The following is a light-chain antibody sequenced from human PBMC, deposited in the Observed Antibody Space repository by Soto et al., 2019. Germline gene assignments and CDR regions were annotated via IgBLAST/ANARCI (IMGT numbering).Light chain of an antibody. CDR1: SSDVGGYNY. Sequence: SVLTQPASVSGSPGQSITISCTGTSSDVGGYNYVSWYQQHPGKAPKLMIYDVSNRPSGVSNRFSGSKSGNTASLTISGLQAEDEADYYCSSYTSSSTYVFGTGTKFTV. J-gene: IGLJ1*01. V-gene: IGLV2-14*01. CDR3: SSYTSSSTYV. CDR2: DVS.